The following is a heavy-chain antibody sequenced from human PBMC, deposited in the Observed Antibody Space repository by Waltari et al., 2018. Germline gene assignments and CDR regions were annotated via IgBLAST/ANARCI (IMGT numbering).Heavy chain of an antibody. CDR2: IYTSGST. D-gene: IGHD3-3*01. CDR1: GGSISSGSYY. CDR3: ARGGWVGRFSC. J-gene: IGHJ3*01. V-gene: IGHV4-61*09. Sequence: QVQLQESGPGLVKPSQTLSLTCTVPGGSISSGSYYWSWIRQPAGKGLEWIGYIYTSGSTNYNPSLKSRVTISVDTSKNQFSLKLSSVTAADTAVYYCARGGWVGRFSCWGQGTMVTVSS.